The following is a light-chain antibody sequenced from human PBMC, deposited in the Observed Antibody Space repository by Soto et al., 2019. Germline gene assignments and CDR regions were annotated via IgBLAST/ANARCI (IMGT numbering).Light chain of an antibody. V-gene: IGKV3-15*01. J-gene: IGKJ4*01. CDR3: QQYNTWPLT. CDR2: GAS. CDR1: QSVGNN. Sequence: EMVMTQSPATLSVSPGESATLSCRASQSVGNNLAWYQQKPGQAPRLLIYGASTRAAGIPARFSGSGSGTEFTLTISSLQSEDFAVYYCQQYNTWPLTFGGGTKVEIK.